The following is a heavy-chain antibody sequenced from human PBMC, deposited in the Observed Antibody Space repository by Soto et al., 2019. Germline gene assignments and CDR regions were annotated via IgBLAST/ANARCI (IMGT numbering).Heavy chain of an antibody. CDR3: ARSIVVVTALDY. V-gene: IGHV1-3*05. Sequence: QVQLVQSGAEEKKPGASVKVSCKASGYTFTSYAMHWLRQAPGQRLEWMGWINAGNGNTKYSQKFQGRVTITRDTSASTAYMELSSLRSEVTAVYYCARSIVVVTALDYWGQGTLVTVSS. J-gene: IGHJ4*02. D-gene: IGHD2-21*02. CDR1: GYTFTSYA. CDR2: INAGNGNT.